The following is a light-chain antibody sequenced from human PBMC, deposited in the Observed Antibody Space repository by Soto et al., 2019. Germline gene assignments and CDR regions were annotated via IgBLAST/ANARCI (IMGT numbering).Light chain of an antibody. Sequence: MTQSPSTLSASVGDTVTIPCRASQSISVSLAWYQQKPGKAPNLLIYDASTLQGGVPSRFSGSGSGTEFTLTVTSLQPEDFATYFCQQYDKYSTFGHGTKVDIK. CDR1: QSISVS. V-gene: IGKV1-5*01. J-gene: IGKJ1*01. CDR2: DAS. CDR3: QQYDKYST.